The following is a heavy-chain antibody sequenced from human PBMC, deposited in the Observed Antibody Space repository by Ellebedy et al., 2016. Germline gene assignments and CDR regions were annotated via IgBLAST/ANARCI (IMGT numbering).Heavy chain of an antibody. V-gene: IGHV3-33*06. Sequence: GESLKISCAASGFTFSNYGMHWVRQPPGKGLEWVAVIWYDGSNKYYEASVKGRFTISRDNPKNTLYLQMNNLRAEDTAVYYCAKDRDDDGDYVFDSWGQGTLVTVSS. CDR3: AKDRDDDGDYVFDS. J-gene: IGHJ4*02. D-gene: IGHD4-17*01. CDR1: GFTFSNYG. CDR2: IWYDGSNK.